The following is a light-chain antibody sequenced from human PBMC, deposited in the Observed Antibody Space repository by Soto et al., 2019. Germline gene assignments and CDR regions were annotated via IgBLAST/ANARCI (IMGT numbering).Light chain of an antibody. J-gene: IGKJ2*01. CDR1: QSVGSN. Sequence: ETVMTQSPATLSVSPGERATLSCRASQSVGSNLAWYQQEPGQAPRLLIYGASTRATGIPARFSGSGSGTEFTLTISSLQSEDFAVYYCQQYNNWPPYTFGQGTKVDI. CDR2: GAS. V-gene: IGKV3-15*01. CDR3: QQYNNWPPYT.